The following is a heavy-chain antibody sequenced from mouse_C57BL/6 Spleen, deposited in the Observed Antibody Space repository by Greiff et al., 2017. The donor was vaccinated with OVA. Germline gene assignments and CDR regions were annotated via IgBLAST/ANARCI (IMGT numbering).Heavy chain of an antibody. D-gene: IGHD2-4*01. J-gene: IGHJ2*01. CDR1: GYSITSGYY. CDR2: ISYDGSN. V-gene: IGHV3-6*01. CDR3: AREDEYDVGGDFDY. Sequence: EVQLQESGPGLVKPSQSLSLTCSVTGYSITSGYYWNWIRQFPGNKLEWMGYISYDGSNNYNPSLKNRISITRDTSKNQFFLKLNSVTTEDTATYYCAREDEYDVGGDFDYWGQGTTLTVSS.